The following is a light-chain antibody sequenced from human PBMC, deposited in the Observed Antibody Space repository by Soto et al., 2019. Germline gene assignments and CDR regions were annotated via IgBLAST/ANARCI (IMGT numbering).Light chain of an antibody. CDR1: QSISSY. J-gene: IGKJ1*01. CDR3: QQYETFSGT. CDR2: DAS. V-gene: IGKV1-5*01. Sequence: DIQMTQSPSTLSGSVGDRVTITCRASQSISSYLNWYQQKPGEAPKLLIYDASALPRGVPSRFSGSGSGTKFTLTIASLQPDDFATYYCQQYETFSGTFGPGTKVDIK.